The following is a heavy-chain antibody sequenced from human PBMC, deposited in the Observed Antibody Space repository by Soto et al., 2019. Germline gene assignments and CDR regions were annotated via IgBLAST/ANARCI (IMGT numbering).Heavy chain of an antibody. CDR2: ISGSGGST. D-gene: IGHD3-22*01. CDR3: AKFDGYYYDSSGPQGPYYFDY. V-gene: IGHV3-23*01. Sequence: PGGSLRLSCAASGFTFSSYAMSWVRQAPGKGLEWVSAISGSGGSTYYADSVKGRFTISRDNSKNTLYLQMNSLRAEDTAVYYCAKFDGYYYDSSGPQGPYYFDYWGQGTLVTVSS. J-gene: IGHJ4*02. CDR1: GFTFSSYA.